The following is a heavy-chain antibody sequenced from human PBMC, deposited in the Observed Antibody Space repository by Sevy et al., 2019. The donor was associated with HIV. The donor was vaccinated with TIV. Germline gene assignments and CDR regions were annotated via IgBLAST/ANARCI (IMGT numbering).Heavy chain of an antibody. D-gene: IGHD3-22*01. CDR1: GFTFSDYY. CDR2: ISSSGSTI. J-gene: IGHJ4*02. CDR3: ARDHYYDSSGYYLPTSDY. V-gene: IGHV3-11*01. Sequence: LSLTCAASGFTFSDYYMSWIRQAPGMGLEWVSYISSSGSTIYYADSVKGRFTISRDNAKNSLYLQMNSLRAEDTAVYYCARDHYYDSSGYYLPTSDYWGQGTLGTVSS.